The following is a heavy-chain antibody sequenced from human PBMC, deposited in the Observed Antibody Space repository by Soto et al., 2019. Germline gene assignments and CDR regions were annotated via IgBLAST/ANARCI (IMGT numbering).Heavy chain of an antibody. CDR3: ARSNYDFWSGRYYGMDV. CDR1: GYTFTSYA. J-gene: IGHJ6*02. CDR2: INAGNGNT. V-gene: IGHV1-3*01. Sequence: ASVKVSCKASGYTFTSYAMHWVRQAPGQRLEWMGWINAGNGNTKYSQKFQGRVTITRGTSASTAYMELSSLRSEDTAVYYCARSNYDFWSGRYYGMDVWGQGTTVTVSS. D-gene: IGHD3-3*01.